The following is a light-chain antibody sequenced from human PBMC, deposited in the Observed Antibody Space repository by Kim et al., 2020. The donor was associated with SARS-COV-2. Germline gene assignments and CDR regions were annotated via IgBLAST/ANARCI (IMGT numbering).Light chain of an antibody. CDR1: QSVSSN. CDR3: QQYDDWPPWT. CDR2: GAS. Sequence: SPGETANLSCRASQSVSSNVAWYQQKPGQAPRLLIYGASTRATDIPARFSGSGSGTDFTLTISSLQSEDLAVYHCQQYDDWPPWTFGQGTKVDIK. V-gene: IGKV3-15*01. J-gene: IGKJ1*01.